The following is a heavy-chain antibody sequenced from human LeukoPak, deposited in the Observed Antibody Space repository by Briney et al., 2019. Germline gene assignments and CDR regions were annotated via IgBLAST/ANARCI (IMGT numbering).Heavy chain of an antibody. CDR2: ITSSSNYI. CDR1: GFTFSIYS. Sequence: KPRGSLRLSCAASGFTFSIYSMNWVRQAPGKGLEWLSSITSSSNYIYYADSVKGRFTISRDNVQNSLYLQMNSLRAEDTAMYYCAGDRGYFDNWGQGTLVTVSS. CDR3: AGDRGYFDN. V-gene: IGHV3-21*01. J-gene: IGHJ4*02.